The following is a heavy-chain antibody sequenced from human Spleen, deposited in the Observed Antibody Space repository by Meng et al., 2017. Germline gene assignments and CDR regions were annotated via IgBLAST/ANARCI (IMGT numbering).Heavy chain of an antibody. CDR2: ISQGSGRT. J-gene: IGHJ5*02. D-gene: IGHD2-21*01. V-gene: IGHV4-4*02. CDR3: VRNEGYSFGA. CDR1: GDSISSRDW. Sequence: QVQLQESGPGLVKPSGTLSLTCAVSGDSISSRDWWSWVRQPPGKGLEWIGEISQGSGRTNYNPSLKSRVTISLDKSKNQFSLNVNSVTAAGTAVYYCVRNEGYSFGAWGQGTLVTVSS.